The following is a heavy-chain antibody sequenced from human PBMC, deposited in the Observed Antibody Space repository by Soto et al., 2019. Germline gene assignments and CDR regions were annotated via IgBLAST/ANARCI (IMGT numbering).Heavy chain of an antibody. V-gene: IGHV5-10-1*01. Sequence: GEALKSSGKGSGYSFTSYWISWVRQMPGKGLEWMGRIDPSDSYTNYSPSFQGHVTISADKSLSTAFLQWSSLKASDTAMYYCARQSYDSSGFQGGPWGQGTLVTVSS. CDR2: IDPSDSYT. J-gene: IGHJ5*02. CDR3: ARQSYDSSGFQGGP. CDR1: GYSFTSYW. D-gene: IGHD3-22*01.